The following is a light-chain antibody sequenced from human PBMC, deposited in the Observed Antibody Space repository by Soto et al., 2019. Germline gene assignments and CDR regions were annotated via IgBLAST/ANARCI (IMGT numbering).Light chain of an antibody. V-gene: IGLV2-14*01. CDR3: SSYASRGTVV. Sequence: QSALTQPASVSGSPGQSITISCTGTSSDVGAYNYVSWYQLHPGKAPKLMIFEVNNRPSGVSHRFSGSKSGNTASLTFSGLQPEDEADYYCSSYASRGTVVFGGGTKVTVL. J-gene: IGLJ3*02. CDR2: EVN. CDR1: SSDVGAYNY.